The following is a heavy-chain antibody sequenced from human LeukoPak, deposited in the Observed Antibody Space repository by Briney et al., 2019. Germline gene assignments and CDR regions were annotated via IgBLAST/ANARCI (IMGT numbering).Heavy chain of an antibody. CDR2: ISYDGSNK. J-gene: IGHJ6*02. CDR3: AKDRGSGRHYYYYGMDV. Sequence: PGGSLRLSCAASGFTFSSYGMHWVRQAPGKGLEWVAVISYDGSNKYYADSVKGRFTISRDNSKNTLYLQMNSLRAEDTAVYYCAKDRGSGRHYYYYGMDVWGQGTTVTVSS. V-gene: IGHV3-30*18. D-gene: IGHD1-26*01. CDR1: GFTFSSYG.